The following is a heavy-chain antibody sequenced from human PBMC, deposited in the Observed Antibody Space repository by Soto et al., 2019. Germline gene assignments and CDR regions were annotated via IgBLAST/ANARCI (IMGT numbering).Heavy chain of an antibody. V-gene: IGHV5-10-1*01. J-gene: IGHJ6*02. CDR1: GYSFTSYW. Sequence: PGESLKISCKGSGYSFTSYWISWVRQMPGKGLEWMGRIDPSDSYTNYSPSFQGHVTISADKSISTAYLQWSGLKASDTAMYYCAGGGVRGVITRTRDYYGMDVWGQGTTVTVSS. CDR2: IDPSDSYT. CDR3: AGGGVRGVITRTRDYYGMDV. D-gene: IGHD3-10*01.